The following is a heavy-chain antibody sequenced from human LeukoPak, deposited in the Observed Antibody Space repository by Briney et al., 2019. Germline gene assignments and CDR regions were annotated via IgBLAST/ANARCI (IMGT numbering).Heavy chain of an antibody. CDR1: GFTFSSYW. CDR3: ASDYGRHYYYYGMDV. V-gene: IGHV3-7*01. J-gene: IGHJ6*02. D-gene: IGHD4-17*01. CDR2: IKQDGSEK. Sequence: SGGSLRLSCAASGFTFSSYWMSWVRQAPGKGLEWVANIKQDGSEKYYVDSVKGRFTISRDNAKNSLYLQMNSLRAEDTAVYYCASDYGRHYYYYGMDVWGQGTTVTVSS.